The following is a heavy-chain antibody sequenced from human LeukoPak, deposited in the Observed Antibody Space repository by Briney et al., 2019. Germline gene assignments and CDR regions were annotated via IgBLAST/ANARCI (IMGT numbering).Heavy chain of an antibody. D-gene: IGHD1-26*01. CDR2: IYYSGST. V-gene: IGHV4-31*03. J-gene: IGHJ4*02. CDR1: GGSIRSGGYY. Sequence: SETLSLTYTVSGGSIRSGGYYWSWIRQHPGKGLEWVGYIYYSGSTYYNPSLKSRVTISVDTSKNQFSLKLSSATAADTAVYYCARSSGSANADWGQGTLVTVSS. CDR3: ARSSGSANAD.